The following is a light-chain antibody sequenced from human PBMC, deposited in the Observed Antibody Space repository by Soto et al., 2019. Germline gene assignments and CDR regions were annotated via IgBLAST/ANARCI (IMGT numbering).Light chain of an antibody. CDR2: EVT. CDR1: NSDVGVYNY. Sequence: QSALTQPASVSGSPGQSITISCTGTNSDVGVYNYVSWYQQHPGKAPKLMIYEVTNRPSGVSNRFSGSKSGNTASLTISGLQAEDEADYYCSSYTISNTWVFGGGTKLTVL. CDR3: SSYTISNTWV. J-gene: IGLJ3*02. V-gene: IGLV2-14*01.